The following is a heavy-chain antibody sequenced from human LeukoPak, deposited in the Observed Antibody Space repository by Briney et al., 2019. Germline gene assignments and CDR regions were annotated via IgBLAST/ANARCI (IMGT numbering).Heavy chain of an antibody. Sequence: RGSLRLSCAASGFTFSSFGMSWVRQAPGKGLEWVSSISGSSTYIYYADSVKGRFTISRDNAKNSPYLQMNSLRAEDTAVYYCAREGGYSYGAPDYWGQGTLVTVSS. CDR2: ISGSSTYI. V-gene: IGHV3-21*01. J-gene: IGHJ4*02. CDR1: GFTFSSFG. CDR3: AREGGYSYGAPDY. D-gene: IGHD5-18*01.